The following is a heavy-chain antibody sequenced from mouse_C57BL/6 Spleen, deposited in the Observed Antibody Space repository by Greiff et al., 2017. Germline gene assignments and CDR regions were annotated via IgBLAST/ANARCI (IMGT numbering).Heavy chain of an antibody. Sequence: EVKLVESGGGLVKPGGSLKLSCAASGFTFSSYTMSWVRQTPEKRLEWVATISGGGGNTYYPDRVQGRYTISRDNAKNTLYLQMISLRSEETALYYSARQVQLRLNNTIDYWGHGTSVTVSS. CDR1: GFTFSSYT. V-gene: IGHV5-9*01. J-gene: IGHJ4*01. CDR3: ARQVQLRLNNTIDY. D-gene: IGHD3-2*02. CDR2: ISGGGGNT.